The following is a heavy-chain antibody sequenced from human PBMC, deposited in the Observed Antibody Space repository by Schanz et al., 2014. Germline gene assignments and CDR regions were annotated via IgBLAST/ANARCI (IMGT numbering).Heavy chain of an antibody. V-gene: IGHV3-21*01. CDR2: ISSSGSYI. D-gene: IGHD3-9*01. CDR3: ARDSRPNYDCLTAYYSIDY. J-gene: IGHJ4*02. CDR1: EFTFSSYK. Sequence: EVPLVESGGGLVKPGGSLRLSCGASEFTFSSYKMNWVRQAPGKGLEWVSSISSSGSYIHYADSVKGRFTISRDNAKNTLYLQMNSLRAEDTAVYYCARDSRPNYDCLTAYYSIDYWGQGTLVTVSS.